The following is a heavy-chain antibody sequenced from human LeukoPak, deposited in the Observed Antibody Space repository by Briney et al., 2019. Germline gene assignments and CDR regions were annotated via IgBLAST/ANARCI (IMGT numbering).Heavy chain of an antibody. CDR3: ATDKYYYDSSGYLVSAFDI. CDR1: GYTFTGYY. V-gene: IGHV1-2*02. Sequence: ASGKVSCKASGYTFTGYYMHWVRQAPGQGVEWMGWINPNSGGTNYAQKFQGRVTMTRDTSISTAYMELSRLRSDDTAVYYCATDKYYYDSSGYLVSAFDIWGQGTMVTVSS. J-gene: IGHJ3*02. CDR2: INPNSGGT. D-gene: IGHD3-22*01.